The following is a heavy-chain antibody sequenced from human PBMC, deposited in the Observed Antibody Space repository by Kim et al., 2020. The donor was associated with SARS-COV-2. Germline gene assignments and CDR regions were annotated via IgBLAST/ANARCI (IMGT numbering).Heavy chain of an antibody. J-gene: IGHJ4*02. V-gene: IGHV4-39*07. CDR2: IYYSGST. D-gene: IGHD6-6*01. CDR1: GDSISFSNYY. CDR3: ARDRFYSTSSQGEFDY. Sequence: SETLSLTCTVSGDSISFSNYYWGWIRQSPGKGLEWIGSIYYSGSTYYNPSLKSRATISGDTSENQFSLRLSSVTAADTAVYYCARDRFYSTSSQGEFDYWGRGTLVTVSS.